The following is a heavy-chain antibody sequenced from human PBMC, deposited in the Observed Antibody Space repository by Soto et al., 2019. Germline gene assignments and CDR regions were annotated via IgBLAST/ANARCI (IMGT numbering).Heavy chain of an antibody. J-gene: IGHJ4*02. CDR2: ISSSGTSA. Sequence: QVQVEESGGGLVKPGGSLRLSCAASGFTFSGVYMSWIRQAPNKGLEYISYISSSGTSANYADSVKGRFTISRDNAKNSLYLQMNSLRAEDTAVYYCARDRGAVTGQYFDYWGQGALVTVSS. V-gene: IGHV3-11*05. CDR3: ARDRGAVTGQYFDY. D-gene: IGHD6-19*01. CDR1: GFTFSGVY.